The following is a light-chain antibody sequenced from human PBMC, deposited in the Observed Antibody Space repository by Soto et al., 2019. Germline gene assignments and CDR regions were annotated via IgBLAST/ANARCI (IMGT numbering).Light chain of an antibody. CDR1: SGDIGSYNR. CDR3: SSYTNINTRACV. V-gene: IGLV2-14*01. J-gene: IGLJ1*01. CDR2: EVT. Sequence: QSVLTQPASGSGSPGQSITISCTGTSGDIGSYNRVSWYQQHPGKAPKLIIYEVTDRPSGVSNRFSGSKSGNTASLTISGLHAEDEAEYYCSSYTNINTRACVFGTGTKVTVL.